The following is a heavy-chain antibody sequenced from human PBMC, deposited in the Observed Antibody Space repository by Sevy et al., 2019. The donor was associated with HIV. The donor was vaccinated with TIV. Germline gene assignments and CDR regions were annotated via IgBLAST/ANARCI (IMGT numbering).Heavy chain of an antibody. CDR1: GFTFSSYA. CDR3: ARASQYSSSWYYFDY. J-gene: IGHJ4*02. D-gene: IGHD6-13*01. Sequence: GGSLRLSCAASGFTFSSYAMHWVRQAPGKGLEWVAVISYDGSNKYYADSVKGRFTTSRDNSKNTLYLQMNSLRAEDTAVYYCARASQYSSSWYYFDYWGQGTLVTVSS. V-gene: IGHV3-30-3*01. CDR2: ISYDGSNK.